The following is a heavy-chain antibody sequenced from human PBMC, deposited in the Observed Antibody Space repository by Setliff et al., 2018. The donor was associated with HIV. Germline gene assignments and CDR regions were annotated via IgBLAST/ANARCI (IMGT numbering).Heavy chain of an antibody. V-gene: IGHV4-34*01. CDR1: GGSFSGYY. CDR2: ISHTGNT. Sequence: PSETLSLTCAVYGGSFSGYYWSWLRQYPGKGLEWIGEISHTGNTHYNPSLKSRLIMSVDTSKNQFSLRVRSVSAADTAVYYCSRVGATGDYYYYYMDVWGKGTTVTVSS. J-gene: IGHJ6*03. D-gene: IGHD1-26*01. CDR3: SRVGATGDYYYYYMDV.